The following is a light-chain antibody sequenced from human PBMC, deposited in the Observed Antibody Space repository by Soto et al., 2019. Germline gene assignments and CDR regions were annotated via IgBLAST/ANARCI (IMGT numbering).Light chain of an antibody. CDR1: SGHSSYA. J-gene: IGLJ2*01. V-gene: IGLV4-69*01. CDR2: LNSDGSH. CDR3: QTWGTGIQV. Sequence: QSVLTQSPSASASLGASVKLTCTLSSGHSSYAIAWHQQQPEKGPRYLMKLNSDGSHNKGDGIPDRFSGSSSGAERYLTISSLQSEDEADYSCQTWGTGIQVFGGGTKLTVL.